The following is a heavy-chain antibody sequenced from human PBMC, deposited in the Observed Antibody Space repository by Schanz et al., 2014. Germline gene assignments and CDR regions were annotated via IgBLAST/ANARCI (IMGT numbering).Heavy chain of an antibody. V-gene: IGHV3-23*01. J-gene: IGHJ4*02. CDR2: FDAHDGRA. D-gene: IGHD2-8*02. CDR1: GFSFGNYG. CDR3: AKTLFPGGTQTFGN. Sequence: EVQLLESGGGLVQPGGSLRLSCEASGFSFGNYGMSWVRQAPGKGLEWVSGFDAHDGRAYYADSAKGRFTISRDNSKSALYVEMNSLRVEGTAVYYCAKTLFPGGTQTFGNWGRGTLVTVSS.